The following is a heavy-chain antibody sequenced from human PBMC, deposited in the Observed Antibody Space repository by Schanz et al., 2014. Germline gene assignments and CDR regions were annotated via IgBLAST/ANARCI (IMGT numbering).Heavy chain of an antibody. CDR3: AKPPPGYLITWYTYYFVS. V-gene: IGHV3-64*01. D-gene: IGHD1-1*01. Sequence: EVQLVESGGGLVKPGGSLRLSCAASGFTFSSYAMHWVRQAPGKGLEYVSAISSNGGSTYYANSVKGRFTISRDNSKNTLYLQMDGLRAEDTAVYYCAKPPPGYLITWYTYYFVSWGQGTLVTVSS. CDR1: GFTFSSYA. CDR2: ISSNGGST. J-gene: IGHJ4*02.